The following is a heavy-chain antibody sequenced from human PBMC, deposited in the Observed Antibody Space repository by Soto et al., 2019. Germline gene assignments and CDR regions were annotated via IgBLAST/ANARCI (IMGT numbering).Heavy chain of an antibody. Sequence: PSETLSLTCAVYGGSFSGYYWSWIRQPPGKGLEWIGEINHSGFTNYNPSLKSRVTISVDTSKNQFSLKLSSVTAADTAVYYCARMWSCYNSHWGQGTLVTVSS. CDR2: INHSGFT. CDR3: ARMWSCYNSH. D-gene: IGHD2-15*01. V-gene: IGHV4-34*01. J-gene: IGHJ4*02. CDR1: GGSFSGYY.